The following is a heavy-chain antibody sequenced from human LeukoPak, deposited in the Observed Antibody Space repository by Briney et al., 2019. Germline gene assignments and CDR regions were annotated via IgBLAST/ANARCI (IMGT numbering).Heavy chain of an antibody. D-gene: IGHD5-24*01. Sequence: GASVKVSCKASGYTFTSYGISWVRQAPGQGLEWMGWISAYNGNTNYAQKLQGRVTMTTDTSTSTAYMELRSLRSDDTAVYYCARARATREMATISPWGQGTLVTVSS. CDR1: GYTFTSYG. V-gene: IGHV1-18*01. CDR2: ISAYNGNT. J-gene: IGHJ5*02. CDR3: ARARATREMATISP.